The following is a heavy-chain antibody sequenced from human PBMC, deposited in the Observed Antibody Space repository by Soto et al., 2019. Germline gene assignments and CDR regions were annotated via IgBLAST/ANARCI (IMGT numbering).Heavy chain of an antibody. J-gene: IGHJ4*02. V-gene: IGHV3-23*01. CDR2: ISGSGGST. CDR1: GFTFSTYA. Sequence: EVQLLDSGGGLVQPGGSLRLSCVASGFTFSTYALSWVRQAPGKGLEWVSIISGSGGSTYYADSVKGRFTISRDNSKNTLYLQMNSLRAEDTAVYYCAKDHQWELLKDGYFDYWGQGTLVTVSS. D-gene: IGHD1-26*01. CDR3: AKDHQWELLKDGYFDY.